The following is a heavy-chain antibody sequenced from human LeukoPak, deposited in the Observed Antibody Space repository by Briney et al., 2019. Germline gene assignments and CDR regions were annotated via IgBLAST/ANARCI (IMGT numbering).Heavy chain of an antibody. J-gene: IGHJ3*02. V-gene: IGHV3-74*01. CDR3: ARDRTRVRGYDAFDI. CDR2: INSDGSST. D-gene: IGHD3-16*01. Sequence: PGGSLRLSCAASGFTFSSYWMHWVRQAPGKRLVWVSRINSDGSSTSYADSVKGRFTISRDNAKNTLYLQMNSLRAEDTAVYYCARDRTRVRGYDAFDIWGQGTMVTVSS. CDR1: GFTFSSYW.